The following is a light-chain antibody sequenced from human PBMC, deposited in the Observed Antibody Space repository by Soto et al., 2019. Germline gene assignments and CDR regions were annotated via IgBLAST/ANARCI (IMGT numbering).Light chain of an antibody. CDR3: QQYNSYSGT. V-gene: IGKV1-5*01. J-gene: IGKJ1*01. Sequence: DIQMTQSPSTLSASVGDRVTITCRASQSISSWLAWYQQKPGKAPKLLIYDASNLESGVPSRFSGSGSGTESTLTISSLQPDDFATYYCQQYNSYSGTFGQGTKVEIK. CDR2: DAS. CDR1: QSISSW.